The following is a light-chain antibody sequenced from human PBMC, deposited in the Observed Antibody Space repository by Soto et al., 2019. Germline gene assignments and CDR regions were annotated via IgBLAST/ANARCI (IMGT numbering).Light chain of an antibody. J-gene: IGLJ1*01. Sequence: QSVLTQPPSASGSPGQSVTISCTGTSSDVGGYNYVSWYQQHPGKAPKLMIYEVSKRPSGVPDRFSGSKSGNTASLTVSALQPEDEADYYCSSYAGSLYVFGTGTKLTVL. CDR3: SSYAGSLYV. V-gene: IGLV2-8*01. CDR1: SSDVGGYNY. CDR2: EVS.